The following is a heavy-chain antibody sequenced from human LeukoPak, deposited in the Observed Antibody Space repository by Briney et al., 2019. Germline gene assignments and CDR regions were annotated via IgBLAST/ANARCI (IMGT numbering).Heavy chain of an antibody. D-gene: IGHD3-9*01. J-gene: IGHJ4*02. Sequence: SETLSLTCAVYGGSFSGYFWSWIRQPPGKGLEWIGEINHSGSTNYNPSLKSRVTISVDTSKNQFSLKLSSVTAADTAVYYCAREGKRHYDILTGYYSPLGPPDYWGQGTLVTVSS. CDR3: AREGKRHYDILTGYYSPLGPPDY. CDR2: INHSGST. CDR1: GGSFSGYF. V-gene: IGHV4-34*01.